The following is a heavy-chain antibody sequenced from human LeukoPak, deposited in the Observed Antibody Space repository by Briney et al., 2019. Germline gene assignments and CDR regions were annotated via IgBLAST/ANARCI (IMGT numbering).Heavy chain of an antibody. CDR3: AKGYCSSTSCYLTQYCYYYMDV. CDR2: ISGSGGST. Sequence: GGSLRLSCAASGFTFSSYAMSWVRQAPGKGLEWVSAISGSGGSTYYADSGKGRFTISRDNSMNTLYLQMNSLIAEDTAVYYCAKGYCSSTSCYLTQYCYYYMDVWGKGTTVTVSS. D-gene: IGHD2-2*01. CDR1: GFTFSSYA. J-gene: IGHJ6*03. V-gene: IGHV3-23*01.